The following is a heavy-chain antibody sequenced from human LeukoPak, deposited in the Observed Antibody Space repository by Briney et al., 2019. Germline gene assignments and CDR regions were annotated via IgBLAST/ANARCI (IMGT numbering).Heavy chain of an antibody. J-gene: IGHJ6*02. V-gene: IGHV1-2*02. Sequence: ASVKVSCKASGYTFTDYSLHWVRQAPGRGLEWMGWMNPNSGGTNYAQQFQGRVTMTRDTSISTAYMDLSRLRSDDTAVYYCARRDCRSTSGYNANYGLDVWGQGTTVTVSS. D-gene: IGHD2-2*02. CDR3: ARRDCRSTSGYNANYGLDV. CDR2: MNPNSGGT. CDR1: GYTFTDYS.